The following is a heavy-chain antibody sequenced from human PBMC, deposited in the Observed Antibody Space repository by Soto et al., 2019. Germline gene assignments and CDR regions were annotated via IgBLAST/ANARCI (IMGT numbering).Heavy chain of an antibody. CDR3: AKGSYYGSGSYSQYYYYGMDV. D-gene: IGHD3-10*01. V-gene: IGHV1-8*01. Sequence: ASVKVSCKASGYTFTSYDINWVRQATGQGLEWMGWMNPNSGNTGYAQKFQGRVTMTRDTSINTAYMELNSLRAEDTAVYYCAKGSYYGSGSYSQYYYYGMDVWGQGTTVTVSS. J-gene: IGHJ6*02. CDR1: GYTFTSYD. CDR2: MNPNSGNT.